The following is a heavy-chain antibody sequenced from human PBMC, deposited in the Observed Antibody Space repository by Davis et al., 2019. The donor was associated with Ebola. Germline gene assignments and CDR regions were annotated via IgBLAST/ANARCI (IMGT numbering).Heavy chain of an antibody. CDR3: ARGHSSSWYSYYYGMDV. Sequence: HTGGSLRLSCAASGFTFSSYWMHWVRQAPGKGLVWVSRINSDGSSTSYAGSVKGRFTISRDNAKNTLYLQMNSLRAEDTAVYYCARGHSSSWYSYYYGMDVWGKGTTVTVSS. D-gene: IGHD6-13*01. J-gene: IGHJ6*04. CDR1: GFTFSSYW. V-gene: IGHV3-74*01. CDR2: INSDGSST.